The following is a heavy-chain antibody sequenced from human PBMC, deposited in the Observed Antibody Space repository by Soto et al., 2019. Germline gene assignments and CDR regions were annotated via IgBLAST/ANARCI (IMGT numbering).Heavy chain of an antibody. CDR1: GFTFSSYT. Sequence: GGSLRLSCAASGFTFSSYTMHWVRQTPGKGLERVAVISYDGSDKYYADSVKGRFTISRGNSKNAGYLQMNGLRAEDTAVYYCVKDHCGGDCYSNPYFDYWGQGT. J-gene: IGHJ4*02. V-gene: IGHV3-30*04. CDR2: ISYDGSDK. CDR3: VKDHCGGDCYSNPYFDY. D-gene: IGHD2-21*02.